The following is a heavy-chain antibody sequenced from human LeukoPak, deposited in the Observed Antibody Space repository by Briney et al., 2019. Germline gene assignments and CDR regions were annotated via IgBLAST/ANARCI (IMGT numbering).Heavy chain of an antibody. V-gene: IGHV3-30-3*01. CDR3: ARGSSGWYKDYFDY. CDR2: ISYDGSNK. CDR1: GFTFSSYA. D-gene: IGHD6-19*01. J-gene: IGHJ4*02. Sequence: PGRSLRLSCAASGFTFSSYAMHWVRQAPGKGLEWVAVISYDGSNKYYADSVKGRFTISRDNSKNTLYLQMNSLRAEDTAVYYCARGSSGWYKDYFDYWGQGTLVTVSS.